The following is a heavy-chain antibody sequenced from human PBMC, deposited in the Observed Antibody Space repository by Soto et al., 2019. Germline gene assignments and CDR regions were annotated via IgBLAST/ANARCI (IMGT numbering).Heavy chain of an antibody. CDR1: GGSISSGDYY. V-gene: IGHV4-30-4*01. CDR3: ARGDYGGNLGYFQH. Sequence: SETLSLTCTVSGGSISSGDYYWSWIRQPPGKGLEWIGYIYYSGSTYYNPSLKSRVTISVDTSKNQFSLKLSSVTAADTAVYYCARGDYGGNLGYFQHWGQGTLVTVYS. CDR2: IYYSGST. J-gene: IGHJ1*01. D-gene: IGHD4-17*01.